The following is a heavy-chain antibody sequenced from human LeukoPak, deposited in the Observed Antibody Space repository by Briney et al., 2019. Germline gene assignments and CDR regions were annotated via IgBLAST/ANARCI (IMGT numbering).Heavy chain of an antibody. CDR3: AREYYYDSSGYVNYFDY. CDR2: IYYSGST. CDR1: GGSISSGGYY. D-gene: IGHD3-22*01. Sequence: SQTLSLTCTVSGGSISSGGYYWSWIRQHPGKGLEWIGYIYYSGSTYYNPSLKSRVTISVDTSKNQFSLKLSSVTAADTAVYYCAREYYYDSSGYVNYFDYWGQGTLVTVSS. J-gene: IGHJ4*02. V-gene: IGHV4-31*03.